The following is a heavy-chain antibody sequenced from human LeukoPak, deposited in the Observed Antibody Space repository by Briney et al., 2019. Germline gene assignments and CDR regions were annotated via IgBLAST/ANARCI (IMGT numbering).Heavy chain of an antibody. D-gene: IGHD5-24*01. Sequence: PGGSLRLSCAASGSTFSSYAMSWVRQAPGKGLEWVSAISGSAGSTYFADSVQGRFTISRDNSKNTLYLQMNSLRAEDTAVYYCAKDRRDGYNLFDYWGRGTLVTVSS. V-gene: IGHV3-23*01. CDR1: GSTFSSYA. CDR2: ISGSAGST. J-gene: IGHJ4*02. CDR3: AKDRRDGYNLFDY.